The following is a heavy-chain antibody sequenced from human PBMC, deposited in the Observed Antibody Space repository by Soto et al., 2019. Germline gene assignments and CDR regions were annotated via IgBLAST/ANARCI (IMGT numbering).Heavy chain of an antibody. CDR2: IDPSDSYT. Sequence: VDSLKSSCKFSGYSFTSYLSIFVLQMPGKGLYCMWRIDPSDSYTNYSPSFQGHVTISADKSISTAYLQWSSLKASDTAMYYCASSKTHHYFWSGYYREDNWLETWGQGTLV. D-gene: IGHD3-3*01. CDR3: ASSKTHHYFWSGYYREDNWLET. CDR1: GYSFTSYL. J-gene: IGHJ5*02. V-gene: IGHV5-10-1*01.